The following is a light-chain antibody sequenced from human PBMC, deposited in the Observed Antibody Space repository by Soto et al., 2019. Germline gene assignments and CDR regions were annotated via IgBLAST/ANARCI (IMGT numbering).Light chain of an antibody. CDR3: AAWDHSLIGV. V-gene: IGLV1-44*01. Sequence: QSVLTQPPPASGTPGQRVTISCSGSSSNIGSNTVNWYQQLPGTAPKLLIYSNNQRPSGVPDRFSGSKSGTSASLAISGLQSEDEADYYCAAWDHSLIGVFGTGTKVTVL. J-gene: IGLJ1*01. CDR2: SNN. CDR1: SSNIGSNT.